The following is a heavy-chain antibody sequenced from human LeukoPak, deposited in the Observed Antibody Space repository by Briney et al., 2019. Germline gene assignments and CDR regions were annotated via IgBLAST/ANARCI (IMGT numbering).Heavy chain of an antibody. V-gene: IGHV1-69*05. CDR3: ATTHYYYYYYMDV. D-gene: IGHD2-15*01. Sequence: GSSVKVSCKASGGTFSSYAISWVRQAPGQGLEWMGRIIPIFGTANYAQKSQGRVTITTDESTSTAYMELSSLRSEDTAVYYCATTHYYYYYYMDVWGKGTTVTVSS. CDR2: IIPIFGTA. J-gene: IGHJ6*03. CDR1: GGTFSSYA.